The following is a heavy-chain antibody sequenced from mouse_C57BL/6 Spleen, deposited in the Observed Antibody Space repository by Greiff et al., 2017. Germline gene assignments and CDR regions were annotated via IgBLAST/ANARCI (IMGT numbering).Heavy chain of an antibody. CDR2: LYPGDGDP. CDR1: GYAFSSYW. V-gene: IGHV1-80*01. CDR3: APITTVVAGYFDV. Sequence: QVPLQQSGAELVKPGASVTISCKASGYAFSSYWMNWVKQRPGKRLEWIGQLYPGDGDPISTGKLKGKATLTADKSSSTAYMQLISLTSEDSAVYFCAPITTVVAGYFDVWGTGTTVTVSS. J-gene: IGHJ1*03. D-gene: IGHD1-1*01.